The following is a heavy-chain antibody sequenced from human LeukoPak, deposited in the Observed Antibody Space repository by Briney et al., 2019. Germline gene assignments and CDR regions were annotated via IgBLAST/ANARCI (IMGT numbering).Heavy chain of an antibody. CDR3: ARRRSGSYYYYYGMDV. Sequence: PSETLSLTCTVSGGSISSYYWSWIRQPPGKGLEWIGYIYYSGSTNYNPSLKSRVTISVDTSKNQFSLKLSSVTAADTAVYYCARRRSGSYYYYYGMDVWGQGTTVTVSS. V-gene: IGHV4-59*08. D-gene: IGHD1-26*01. CDR2: IYYSGST. J-gene: IGHJ6*02. CDR1: GGSISSYY.